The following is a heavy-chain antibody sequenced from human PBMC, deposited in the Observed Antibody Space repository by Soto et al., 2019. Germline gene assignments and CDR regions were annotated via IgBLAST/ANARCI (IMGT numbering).Heavy chain of an antibody. CDR1: GGSISSSSYY. V-gene: IGHV4-39*01. J-gene: IGHJ4*02. CDR2: IYYSGST. Sequence: PSETLSLTCTVSGGSISSSSYYWGWIRQPPGKGLEWIGSIYYSGSTYYNPSLKSRVTISVDTSKNQFSLKLSSVTAADTAVYYCARRPPVSVAARFWDYWGQGTLVTVSS. D-gene: IGHD6-6*01. CDR3: ARRPPVSVAARFWDY.